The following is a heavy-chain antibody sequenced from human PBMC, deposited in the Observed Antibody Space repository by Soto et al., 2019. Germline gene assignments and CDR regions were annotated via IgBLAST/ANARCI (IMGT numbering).Heavy chain of an antibody. CDR3: ATAYCGGDCYPTNDY. J-gene: IGHJ4*02. D-gene: IGHD2-21*01. CDR2: IIPILGIA. CDR1: GGTFSSYT. V-gene: IGHV1-69*02. Sequence: QVQLVQSGAEVKKPGASVKVSCKASGGTFSSYTISWVRQAPGQGLEWMGRIIPILGIADYAQKFQGRVTITADKSTSRAYMELSSLRSEDTAVYYGATAYCGGDCYPTNDYWGQGTLVTVSS.